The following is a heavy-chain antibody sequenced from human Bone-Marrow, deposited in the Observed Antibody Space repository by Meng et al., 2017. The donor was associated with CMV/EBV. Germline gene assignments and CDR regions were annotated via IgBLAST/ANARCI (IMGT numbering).Heavy chain of an antibody. CDR3: ARHGYYVSSGYGGYFDY. J-gene: IGHJ4*02. CDR1: GFTFSNYA. V-gene: IGHV3-30-3*01. D-gene: IGHD3-22*01. CDR2: MSYVGNYK. Sequence: GGSLRLSCAASGFTFSNYAMHWVRQAPGKGLGWVTVMSYVGNYKYYADSVKGRFTTTRDISNNTLYLKMNILRNEDTAVYYCARHGYYVSSGYGGYFDYWGQGTLVTVSS.